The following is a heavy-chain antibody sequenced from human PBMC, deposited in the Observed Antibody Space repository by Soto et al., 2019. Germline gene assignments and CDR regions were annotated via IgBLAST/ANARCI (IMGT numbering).Heavy chain of an antibody. V-gene: IGHV3-21*01. D-gene: IGHD3-3*02. CDR3: VKDEGIEAMDV. CDR2: ITSSGSYV. J-gene: IGHJ6*02. Sequence: GGSLRLSCGTSGFTFIRNTMNWVRQAPGKGLEWVASITSSGSYVYYADSVKGRFSASRDNAKNSLSLQMDSLRPDDTAIYFCVKDEGIEAMDVWGQGTTVTVSS. CDR1: GFTFIRNT.